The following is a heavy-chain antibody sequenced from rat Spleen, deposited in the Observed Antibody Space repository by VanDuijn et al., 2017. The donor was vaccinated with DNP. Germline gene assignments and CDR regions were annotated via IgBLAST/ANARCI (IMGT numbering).Heavy chain of an antibody. Sequence: EVQLVESGGGLVQPGRSLILSCAASGLIFSDQNMAWVRQAPKKGLEWVATILYDGSKTYYRDSVKGRFTISRDNAKSTLYLQMDSLWSEDTATYYCATELPGYRGMDAWGQGVMVTVSS. V-gene: IGHV5S10*01. J-gene: IGHJ2*01. CDR1: GLIFSDQN. CDR3: ATELPGYRGMDA. CDR2: ILYDGSKT. D-gene: IGHD1-4*01.